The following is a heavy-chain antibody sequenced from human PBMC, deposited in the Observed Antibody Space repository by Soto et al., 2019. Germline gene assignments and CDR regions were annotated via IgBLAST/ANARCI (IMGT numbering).Heavy chain of an antibody. Sequence: PSETLSLTCTVSGGSISSTSYYWGWIRQSPGKGLEWIGSIFYSGNTFYNPSLKSRVSISVDTSKNQFSPKLSSVTAADTAVYSCVRGVLSWGQGTLVTVPQ. CDR2: IFYSGNT. J-gene: IGHJ1*01. V-gene: IGHV4-39*07. CDR1: GGSISSTSYY. D-gene: IGHD3-10*01. CDR3: VRGVLS.